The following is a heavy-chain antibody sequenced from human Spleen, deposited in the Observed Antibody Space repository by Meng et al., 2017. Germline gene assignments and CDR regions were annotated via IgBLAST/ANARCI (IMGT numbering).Heavy chain of an antibody. CDR1: GFTFDDYA. Sequence: SLKISCAASGFTFDDYAMHWVRQAPGKGLEWVSGISWNSGHTAYADSVKGRFTSSRDNAKNSLYLQMSSLRAEDTALYYCVKDVSLGWMDFYYYGMDVWGQGTTVTVSS. V-gene: IGHV3-9*01. CDR2: ISWNSGHT. CDR3: VKDVSLGWMDFYYYGMDV. J-gene: IGHJ6*02. D-gene: IGHD4-23*01.